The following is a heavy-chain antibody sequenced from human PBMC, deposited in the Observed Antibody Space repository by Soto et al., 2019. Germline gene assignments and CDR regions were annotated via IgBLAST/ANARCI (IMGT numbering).Heavy chain of an antibody. D-gene: IGHD2-2*01. J-gene: IGHJ5*01. CDR1: GYTFIDYD. V-gene: IGHV1-8*01. Sequence: VKVSFKASGYTFIDYDINWVRQAPGQGLEWMGWVSPNSGNTVYAQRFQDRVTMTRDTSISTAYMELSSLRFEDTAMYYCARGRFYSETSTWFGFWGQGTPVTVSS. CDR3: ARGRFYSETSTWFGF. CDR2: VSPNSGNT.